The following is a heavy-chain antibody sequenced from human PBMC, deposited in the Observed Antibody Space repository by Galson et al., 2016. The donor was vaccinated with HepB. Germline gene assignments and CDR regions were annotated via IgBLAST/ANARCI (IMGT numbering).Heavy chain of an antibody. V-gene: IGHV3-74*01. CDR2: INSDGTIS. D-gene: IGHD4-23*01. Sequence: SLRLSCAASGFAFSSHWMHWVRQDLGKGLVWVSRINSDGTISNYADSVKGRFIISRDNAKNTLYLQMNSLRAEDTAVYFCVRDHSVVPTTAYNWSDPWGRGTLVTVSS. CDR3: VRDHSVVPTTAYNWSDP. CDR1: GFAFSSHW. J-gene: IGHJ5*02.